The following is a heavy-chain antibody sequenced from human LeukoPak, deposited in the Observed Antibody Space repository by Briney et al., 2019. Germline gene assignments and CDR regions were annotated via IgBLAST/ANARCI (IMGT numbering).Heavy chain of an antibody. CDR1: GFTFSNYW. D-gene: IGHD3-3*01. V-gene: IGHV3-74*01. CDR3: ARVPGGLEWADFDY. Sequence: GGSLRLSCAASGFTFSNYWMNWVRQDPGKGLVWVSRINSDGSSTGYGDSVKGRFTISRDNAKNSLYLHMSSLRAEDTAVYYCARVPGGLEWADFDYWGQGTLVTVSS. J-gene: IGHJ4*02. CDR2: INSDGSST.